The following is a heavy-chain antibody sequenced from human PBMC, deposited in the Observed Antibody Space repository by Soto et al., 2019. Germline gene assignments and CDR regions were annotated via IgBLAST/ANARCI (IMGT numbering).Heavy chain of an antibody. D-gene: IGHD1-26*01. CDR3: ARDPPRSGSYYYYYGMDV. Sequence: PGGSLRLSCAASGFTFSSCSMNWVRQAPGKGLEWVSSISSSSSYIYYADSVKGRFTISRDNAKNSLYLQMNSLRAEDTAVYYCARDPPRSGSYYYYYGMDVWGQGTTVTVSS. J-gene: IGHJ6*02. V-gene: IGHV3-21*01. CDR1: GFTFSSCS. CDR2: ISSSSSYI.